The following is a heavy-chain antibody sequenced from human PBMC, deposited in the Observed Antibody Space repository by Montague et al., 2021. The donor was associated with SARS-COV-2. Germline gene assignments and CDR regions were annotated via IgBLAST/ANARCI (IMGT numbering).Heavy chain of an antibody. D-gene: IGHD6-19*01. CDR2: IYYSGTT. V-gene: IGHV4-39*01. CDR3: ARETHTSGWFQQFDY. Sequence: SETLSLTCTVSGGSISSSNYYWGWIRQPPGKGLEWIGSIYYSGTTYYNPSLQSRVTISVDTSKKQFSLKLSSVTAADTAAYYCARETHTSGWFQQFDYWGQGTLVTVSS. J-gene: IGHJ4*02. CDR1: GGSISSSNYY.